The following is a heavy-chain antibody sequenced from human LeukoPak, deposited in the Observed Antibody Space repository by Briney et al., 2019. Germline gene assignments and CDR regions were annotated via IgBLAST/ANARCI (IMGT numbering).Heavy chain of an antibody. V-gene: IGHV1-69*13. J-gene: IGHJ3*02. CDR3: ATFTYYYDSSAHDAFDI. CDR2: IIPIFGTA. Sequence: SVKVSCKASGGTFSSYAISWVRQAPGQGLEWMGGIIPIFGTANYAQKFQGRVTITADESTSTAYMELSSLRSEDTAVYYCATFTYYYDSSAHDAFDIWGQGTMVTVSS. D-gene: IGHD3-22*01. CDR1: GGTFSSYA.